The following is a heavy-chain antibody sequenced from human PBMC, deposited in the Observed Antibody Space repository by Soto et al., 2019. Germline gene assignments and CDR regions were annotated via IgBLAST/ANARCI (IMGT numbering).Heavy chain of an antibody. CDR2: IYWDDDK. Sequence: QITLKESGPTLVKPTQTLTLTCTFSGFSLSSTRMAVGWIRQPPGKALEWLALIYWDDDKRYSPFLKSRLTITTDTSKTHVVLTMSNMDPVDTARYYCAHIVVAGLGYYFDYWGQGTLVTVSS. CDR1: GFSLSSTRMA. V-gene: IGHV2-5*02. J-gene: IGHJ4*02. D-gene: IGHD6-19*01. CDR3: AHIVVAGLGYYFDY.